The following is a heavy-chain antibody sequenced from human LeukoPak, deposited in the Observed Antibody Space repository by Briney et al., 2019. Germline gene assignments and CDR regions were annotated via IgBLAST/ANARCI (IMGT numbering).Heavy chain of an antibody. CDR1: GGSFSGYY. Sequence: SETLSLTCAVYGGSFSGYYWSWIRQPPGKGLEWIGGIYYSGSTYYNPSLKSRVTISVDTSKNQFSLKLSSVTAADTAVYYCASSTAAGDYWGQGTLVTVSS. J-gene: IGHJ4*02. D-gene: IGHD6-13*01. CDR2: IYYSGST. CDR3: ASSTAAGDY. V-gene: IGHV4-34*01.